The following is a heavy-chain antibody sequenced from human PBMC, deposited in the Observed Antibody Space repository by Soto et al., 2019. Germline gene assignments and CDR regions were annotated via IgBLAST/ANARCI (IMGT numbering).Heavy chain of an antibody. CDR3: ARGRFFDWSYLGGFDH. CDR1: GFTFSYYW. D-gene: IGHD3-9*01. J-gene: IGHJ4*02. V-gene: IGHV3-7*01. CDR2: LKHDGSEK. Sequence: EVQLVESGGGLVQPGGSLRLSCAGSGFTFSYYWMSWVRQAPGKGLEWVANLKHDGSEKYYADSVKGRFTVSRHNAKNSVYLQMYSLRAEDTAVYYCARGRFFDWSYLGGFDHWGQGTLVTVSS.